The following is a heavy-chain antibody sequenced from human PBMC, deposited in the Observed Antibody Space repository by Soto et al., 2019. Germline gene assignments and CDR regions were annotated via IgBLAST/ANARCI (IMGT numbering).Heavy chain of an antibody. CDR1: GFTFSNYW. CDR3: AKDENSFDY. CDR2: IKQDGSEK. J-gene: IGHJ4*02. V-gene: IGHV3-7*01. Sequence: PGGSLRLSCAASGFTFSNYWMTWVRQAPGKGLEWVANIKQDGSEKYYVDSVKGRFTISRDNAKNSLYLQMNSLRAEDTAVYYCAKDENSFDYWRQRTQVTVSS.